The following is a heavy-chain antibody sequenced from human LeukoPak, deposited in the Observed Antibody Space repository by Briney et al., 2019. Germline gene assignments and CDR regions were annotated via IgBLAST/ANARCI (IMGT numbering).Heavy chain of an antibody. CDR1: GYTFIGYY. CDR3: ATYSSSWYYFDH. V-gene: IGHV1-2*02. J-gene: IGHJ4*02. CDR2: INPKSGGT. Sequence: ASVKVSCKASGYTFIGYYIHWVRQAPGQGLEWMGWINPKSGGTDYAQKFQGRVTMTRDTSISTAFMELSRLTFDDTAMYYCATYSSSWYYFDHWGQGALVTVSS. D-gene: IGHD6-13*01.